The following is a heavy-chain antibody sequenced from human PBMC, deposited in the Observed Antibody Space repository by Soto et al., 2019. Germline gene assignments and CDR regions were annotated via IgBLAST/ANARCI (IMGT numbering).Heavy chain of an antibody. CDR3: ARAYSSGWYDYYYGMDV. Sequence: SVKVSCKASGGTFSSYAISWVRQAPGPGLEWMGGIIPIFGTANYAQKFQGRVTITADESTSTAYMELSSLRSEDTAVYYCARAYSSGWYDYYYGMDVWGQGTTVTVSS. V-gene: IGHV1-69*13. J-gene: IGHJ6*02. D-gene: IGHD6-19*01. CDR1: GGTFSSYA. CDR2: IIPIFGTA.